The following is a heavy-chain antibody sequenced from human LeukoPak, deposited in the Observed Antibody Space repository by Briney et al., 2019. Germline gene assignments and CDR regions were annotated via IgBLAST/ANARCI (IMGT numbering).Heavy chain of an antibody. V-gene: IGHV5-51*01. CDR3: AGGTGYTWNY. CDR1: GYSFTSYW. CDR2: IYPGDSDT. Sequence: GESLKISCKGSGYSFTSYWIGWVRQIPGKGLEWMGIIYPGDSDTRYSPSFQGQVTISADKSISTAYLQWSSLKAWDSAIFYCAGGTGYTWNYWGQGTLVTVSS. J-gene: IGHJ4*02. D-gene: IGHD3-9*01.